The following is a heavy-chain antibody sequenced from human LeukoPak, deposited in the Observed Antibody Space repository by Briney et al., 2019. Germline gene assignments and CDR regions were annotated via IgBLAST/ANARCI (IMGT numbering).Heavy chain of an antibody. D-gene: IGHD2-2*01. V-gene: IGHV1-2*02. CDR2: INPKSGDT. CDR1: GYTFSGYY. J-gene: IGHJ5*02. Sequence: APVKVSCKASGYTFSGYYVHWVRQAPGQGLEWIGWINPKSGDTKYAEKFQGRVTLTRDTSINTAYMEMTRLTSDDTAVYYCPKDRAVPAAFGPLWFDPWGQGTLVSVSS. CDR3: PKDRAVPAAFGPLWFDP.